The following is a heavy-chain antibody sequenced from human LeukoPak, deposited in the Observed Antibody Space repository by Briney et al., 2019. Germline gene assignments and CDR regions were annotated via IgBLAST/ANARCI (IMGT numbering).Heavy chain of an antibody. CDR3: AHKPTVVTPVDY. D-gene: IGHD4-23*01. V-gene: IGHV2-5*01. CDR1: GFSLRTSGVG. CDR2: IYWNDDK. Sequence: SGPTLVNPTQPLTLTCTFSGFSLRTSGVGVGWIRQPPGKALEWLSLIYWNDDKRYSPSLKSRLTITKDTPKNQVVLTMTNMDPVDTATYYCAHKPTVVTPVDYWGQGTLVTVSS. J-gene: IGHJ4*02.